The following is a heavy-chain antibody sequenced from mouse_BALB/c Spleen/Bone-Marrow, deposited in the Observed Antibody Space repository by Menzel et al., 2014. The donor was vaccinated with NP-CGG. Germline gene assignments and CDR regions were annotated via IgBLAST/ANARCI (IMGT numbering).Heavy chain of an antibody. CDR1: GYSITNGYY. D-gene: IGHD2-1*01. V-gene: IGHV3-6*02. CDR3: ARGGKFYGNLLDY. CDR2: ISYDGSS. Sequence: SGPGLVKPSQSLSLTCSVTGYSITNGYYWNWIRQFPGNKPEWMGYISYDGSSNYNPSLKNRISVTRDTSKNQYFLKLNSVTTEDSATDICARGGKFYGNLLDYWAQGTPLTVTS. J-gene: IGHJ2*01.